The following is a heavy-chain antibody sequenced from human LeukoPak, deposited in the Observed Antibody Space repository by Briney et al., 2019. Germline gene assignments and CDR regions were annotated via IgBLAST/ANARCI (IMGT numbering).Heavy chain of an antibody. CDR1: GRSLSGYY. V-gene: IGHV4-34*01. CDR3: TVVAATLNSY. J-gene: IGHJ4*02. CDR2: INHSGST. Sequence: SETLSLTCAVWGRSLSGYYWSWIRQPPGKGLEWIGEINHSGSTNYNPSLKSRVTISVDTSKNQFSLKLSSVTAADTAVYYCTVVAATLNSYWGQGTLVTVSS. D-gene: IGHD2-15*01.